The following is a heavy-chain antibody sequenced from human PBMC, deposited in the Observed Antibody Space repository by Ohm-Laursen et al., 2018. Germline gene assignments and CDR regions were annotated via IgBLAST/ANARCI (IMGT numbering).Heavy chain of an antibody. J-gene: IGHJ4*02. CDR1: GFSFSSYA. Sequence: SLRLSCAASGFSFSSYAVTWVRQAPGKGLVWVSRINSDGSTTSYADSVKGRFTISRDNAKNTLYLQMNSLRAEDTAVYYCVRVMVAAATPNNWGQGTLVTVSS. D-gene: IGHD2-15*01. CDR3: VRVMVAAATPNN. CDR2: INSDGSTT. V-gene: IGHV3-74*01.